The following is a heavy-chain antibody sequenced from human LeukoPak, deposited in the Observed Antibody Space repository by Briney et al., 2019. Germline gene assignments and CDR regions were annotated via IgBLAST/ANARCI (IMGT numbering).Heavy chain of an antibody. V-gene: IGHV4-39*01. D-gene: IGHD3-22*01. CDR3: GRPNPDSSGYYGSFAL. Sequence: IYHIEPTYYIPSLKIRVIISVDTSNIQFSLKLNSVTAADTAVYYCGRPNPDSSGYYGSFALWGQGILVTVSS. J-gene: IGHJ5*02. CDR2: IYHIEPT.